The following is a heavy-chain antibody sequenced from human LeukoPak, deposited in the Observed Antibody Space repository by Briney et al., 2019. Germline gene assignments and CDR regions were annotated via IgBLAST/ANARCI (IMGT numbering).Heavy chain of an antibody. J-gene: IGHJ6*03. Sequence: GGSLRLSCAASGFTVSTNYISWVRQAPGKGLEWVSIIYSDGTTYYADSVKGRFTISRDNLQMNSLRAEDTAVYYCARVPRGKIYMDVWGKGTTVTVSS. CDR2: IYSDGTT. V-gene: IGHV3-66*02. CDR1: GFTVSTNY. D-gene: IGHD3-10*01. CDR3: ARVPRGKIYMDV.